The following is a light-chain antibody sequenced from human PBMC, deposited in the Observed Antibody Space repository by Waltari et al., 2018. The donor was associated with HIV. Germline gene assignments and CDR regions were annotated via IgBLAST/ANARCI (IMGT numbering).Light chain of an antibody. CDR3: ASYGGTNDLV. J-gene: IGLJ3*02. CDR2: QVT. CDR1: SSALRGYTY. Sequence: QSALTPPPSASGSPRQSVAFSCTGTSSALRGYTYVSWYQHHPGKAPKLMIFQVTKRPSGVPDRFSGSKSGNTASLTVSGLQAEDEADYYCASYGGTNDLVFGGGTKLTVL. V-gene: IGLV2-8*01.